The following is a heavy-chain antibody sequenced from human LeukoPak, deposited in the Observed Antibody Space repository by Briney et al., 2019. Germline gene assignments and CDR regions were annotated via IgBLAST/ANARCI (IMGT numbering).Heavy chain of an antibody. CDR3: ARYVPISGGGYYFDY. J-gene: IGHJ4*02. CDR1: GGSFSGYF. Sequence: PSETLSLTCGVFGGSFSGYFWTWIRQPPGKGQEWIGEINHSGNNTCNPPLKSRVTTSVDTSKNQFSLKLTSVTAADTSVYYCARYVPISGGGYYFDYWGQGTLVTVSS. CDR2: INHSGNN. V-gene: IGHV4-34*01. D-gene: IGHD2-21*01.